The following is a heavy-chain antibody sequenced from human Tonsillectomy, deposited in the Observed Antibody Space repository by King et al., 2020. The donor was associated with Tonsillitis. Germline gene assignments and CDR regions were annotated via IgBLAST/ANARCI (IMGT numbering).Heavy chain of an antibody. Sequence: VQLVQSGAEMKKPGASVKVSCKASGYTFTNYGISWVRQAPGQGLEWMGWISAYNGNRNYAQKYRGRVTVTTDTSTTTAYMDLSSLRSDDTAVYYCARTGSGSRNDWSFHLWGRGPLVTVPP. V-gene: IGHV1-18*01. J-gene: IGHJ2*01. CDR1: GYTFTNYG. CDR3: ARTGSGSRNDWSFHL. CDR2: ISAYNGNR. D-gene: IGHD1-14*01.